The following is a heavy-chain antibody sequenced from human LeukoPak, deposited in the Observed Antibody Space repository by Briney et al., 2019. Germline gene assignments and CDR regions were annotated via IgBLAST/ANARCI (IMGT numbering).Heavy chain of an antibody. D-gene: IGHD5-18*01. CDR1: GGSISRSNW. CDR3: ARGYSYGYPLDY. Sequence: SGTLSLTCAASGGSISRSNWWSGVRQPPGKGLEWIGEIYHSGSTNYNPSLKSRVTISVDKSKSQFSLKLSSVTAADTAVYYGARGYSYGYPLDYWGQGTLVTVSS. V-gene: IGHV4-4*02. J-gene: IGHJ4*02. CDR2: IYHSGST.